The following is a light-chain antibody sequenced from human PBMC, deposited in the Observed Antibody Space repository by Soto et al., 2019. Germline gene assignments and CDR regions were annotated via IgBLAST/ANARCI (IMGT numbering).Light chain of an antibody. V-gene: IGKV3-15*01. J-gene: IGKJ1*01. CDR1: QTVGSN. CDR2: GAS. CDR3: QQYNNWPRT. Sequence: EIVMPQSPATLSVSPGERATLSCRASQTVGSNLAWYQQKPGQVPRLLIYGASTRATGIPARFSGSGSGTEFTLTISSLQSEDFAVYYCQQYNNWPRTCGQGTKVEIK.